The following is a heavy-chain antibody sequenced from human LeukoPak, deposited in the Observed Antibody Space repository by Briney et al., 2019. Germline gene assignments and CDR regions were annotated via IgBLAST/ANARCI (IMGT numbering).Heavy chain of an antibody. Sequence: GGSLRLSCAASGFTFSSYWMSWVRQAPGKGLEWVARMNLDGREKYYVDSVKGRFTISRDNAKTSLYLEMNSLRAEDTAVYYCARDATYCTNGVCYTRFDYWGQGTLVTVSS. V-gene: IGHV3-7*01. J-gene: IGHJ4*02. CDR1: GFTFSSYW. D-gene: IGHD2-8*01. CDR3: ARDATYCTNGVCYTRFDY. CDR2: MNLDGREK.